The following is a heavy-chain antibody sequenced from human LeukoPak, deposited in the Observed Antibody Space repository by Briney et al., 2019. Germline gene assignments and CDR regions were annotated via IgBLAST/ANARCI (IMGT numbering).Heavy chain of an antibody. Sequence: GRSLRLSCAASGFTFDDYAMHWVRQGPGKGLEWVSSINPNSGSIGYADSVKGRFTISRDNAKNSLYLQMNSLRAEDTAVYYCARELPGGSSTDYWGQGTLVTVSS. V-gene: IGHV3-9*01. CDR1: GFTFDDYA. CDR2: INPNSGSI. CDR3: ARELPGGSSTDY. D-gene: IGHD1-26*01. J-gene: IGHJ4*02.